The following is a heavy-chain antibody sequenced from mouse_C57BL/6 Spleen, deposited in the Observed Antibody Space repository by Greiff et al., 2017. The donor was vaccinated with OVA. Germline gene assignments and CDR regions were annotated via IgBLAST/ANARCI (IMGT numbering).Heavy chain of an antibody. CDR3: ATSYSNYDSWFAY. D-gene: IGHD2-5*01. V-gene: IGHV2-6*03. CDR1: GFSLTSYG. CDR2: IWSDGST. Sequence: VKLQESGPGLVAPSQSLSITCTVSGFSLTSYGVHWVRQPPGKGLEWLVVIWSDGSTTYNSALKSRLSISKDNSKSQVFLKMNSLQTDDTAMYYCATSYSNYDSWFAYWGQGTLVTVSA. J-gene: IGHJ3*01.